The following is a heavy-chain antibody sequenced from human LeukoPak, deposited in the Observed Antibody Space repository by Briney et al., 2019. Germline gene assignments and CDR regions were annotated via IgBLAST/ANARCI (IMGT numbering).Heavy chain of an antibody. CDR1: GGTFSSYA. D-gene: IGHD6-13*01. CDR2: IIPIFGTA. CDR3: ALTVSSSWYGYFQH. V-gene: IGHV1-69*05. Sequence: SVKVSCKASGGTFSSYAISWVRQAPGQGLEWMGRIIPIFGTANYAQKFQGRVTITTDESTSTAYMELSSLRSEDTAVYYCALTVSSSWYGYFQHWGRGTLVTVSS. J-gene: IGHJ1*01.